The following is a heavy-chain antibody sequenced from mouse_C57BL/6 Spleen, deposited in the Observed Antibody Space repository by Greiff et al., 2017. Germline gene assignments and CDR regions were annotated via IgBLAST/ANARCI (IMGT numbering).Heavy chain of an antibody. J-gene: IGHJ3*01. CDR3: TRGEAYYSNYEAY. Sequence: VKLMESGAELVRPGASVTLSCKASGYTFTDYEMHWVKQTPVHGLEWIGAIDPETGGTAYNQKFKGKAILTADKSSSTAYMELRSLTSEDSAVYYCTRGEAYYSNYEAYGGQGTLVTVSA. CDR2: IDPETGGT. V-gene: IGHV1-15*01. D-gene: IGHD2-5*01. CDR1: GYTFTDYE.